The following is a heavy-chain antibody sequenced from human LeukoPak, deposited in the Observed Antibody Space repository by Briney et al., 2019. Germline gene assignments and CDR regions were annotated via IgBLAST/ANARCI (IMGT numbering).Heavy chain of an antibody. CDR1: GFAFVNSL. CDR2: VVVGSGNT. J-gene: IGHJ6*02. CDR3: SRFDISRVHCSGGSCYAEGYYYYGMDV. V-gene: IGHV1-58*01. D-gene: IGHD2-15*01. Sequence: SVKVSCKASGFAFVNSLVHWVRQTRGQGLEWIGWVVVGSGNTNYAQKFQVRVTITRDRSTSTAYMELSRLTSDDTAVYYCSRFDISRVHCSGGSCYAEGYYYYGMDVWGQGTTVTVSS.